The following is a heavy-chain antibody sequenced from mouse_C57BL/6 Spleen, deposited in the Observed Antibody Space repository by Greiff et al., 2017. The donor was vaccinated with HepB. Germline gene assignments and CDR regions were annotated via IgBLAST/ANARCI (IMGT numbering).Heavy chain of an antibody. V-gene: IGHV1-81*01. J-gene: IGHJ2*01. CDR3: ARSALGDFDY. CDR2: INPRSGNT. Sequence: VQLQQSGAELARPGASVKLSCKASGYTFTSYGISWVKQRTGQGLEWIGEINPRSGNTYYNEKFKGKATLTADKSSSTAYMELRSLTSEDSAVYFCARSALGDFDYWGQGTTLTVSS. CDR1: GYTFTSYG.